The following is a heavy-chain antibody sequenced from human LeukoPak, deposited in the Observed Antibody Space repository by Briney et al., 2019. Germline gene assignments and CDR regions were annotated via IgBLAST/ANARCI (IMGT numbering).Heavy chain of an antibody. V-gene: IGHV3-11*01. J-gene: IGHJ6*02. CDR2: ISSSGSTI. D-gene: IGHD3-10*01. Sequence: GGSLRLSCAASGFTFSDYYMSWIRQAPGKGLEWVSYISSSGSTIYYADSVKGRFTISRDNAKNSLYLQMNSLRAEDTAVYYCARAITMVRGVISLEYYYYGMDVWGQGTTVTVSS. CDR3: ARAITMVRGVISLEYYYYGMDV. CDR1: GFTFSDYY.